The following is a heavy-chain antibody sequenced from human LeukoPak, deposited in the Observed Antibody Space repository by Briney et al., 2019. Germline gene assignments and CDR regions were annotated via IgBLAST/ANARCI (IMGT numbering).Heavy chain of an antibody. CDR3: ARASSSWHFDY. D-gene: IGHD6-13*01. J-gene: IGHJ4*02. CDR1: GFTFSSYS. V-gene: IGHV3-21*01. Sequence: GGSLRLSCAASGFTFSSYSMNWVRQAPGKGLEWVSSISSSSSYIYYADSVKGRFTISRDNAKNSLHLQMNSLRAEDTAVYYCARASSSWHFDYWGQGTLVTVSS. CDR2: ISSSSSYI.